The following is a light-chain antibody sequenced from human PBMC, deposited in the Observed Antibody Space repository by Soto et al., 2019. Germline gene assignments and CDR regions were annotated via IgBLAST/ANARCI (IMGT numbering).Light chain of an antibody. CDR3: TSYVGSDIWV. CDR2: EVS. V-gene: IGLV2-8*01. J-gene: IGLJ3*02. Sequence: QSALTQPPSASGSPGQSVTISCTGTSSDVGAYKYVSWYQQYPGKAPTLMIYEVSKRPSGVPDRFSGSKSGNTASLTVSGLQAEDEADYYCTSYVGSDIWVFGGGTQLTVL. CDR1: SSDVGAYKY.